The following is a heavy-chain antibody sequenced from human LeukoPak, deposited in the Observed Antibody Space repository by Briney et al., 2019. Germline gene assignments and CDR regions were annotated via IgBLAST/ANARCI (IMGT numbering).Heavy chain of an antibody. J-gene: IGHJ4*02. Sequence: SETLSLTCTVSGGSISSSSYYWGWIRQPPGKGLEWIGSIYHSGSTYYNPSLKSRVTISVDTSKNQFSLKLSSVTAADTAVYYCARLSWDYGDYLDYWGQGTLVTVSS. CDR2: IYHSGST. V-gene: IGHV4-39*07. D-gene: IGHD4-17*01. CDR3: ARLSWDYGDYLDY. CDR1: GGSISSSSYY.